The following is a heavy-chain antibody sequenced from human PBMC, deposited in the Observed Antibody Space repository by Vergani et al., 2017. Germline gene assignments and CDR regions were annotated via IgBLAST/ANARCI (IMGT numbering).Heavy chain of an antibody. Sequence: QLQLQESGPGLVKPSETLSLTCTVSGGSISSSSYYWGWIRQPPGKGLEWIGSIYYSGSTYYNPSLKSRVTISVDTSKNQFSLKLSSVTAADTAVYYCARAMITFGGVIAGFDYWGQGTLVTVSS. D-gene: IGHD3-16*02. CDR2: IYYSGST. J-gene: IGHJ4*02. CDR1: GGSISSSSYY. V-gene: IGHV4-39*07. CDR3: ARAMITFGGVIAGFDY.